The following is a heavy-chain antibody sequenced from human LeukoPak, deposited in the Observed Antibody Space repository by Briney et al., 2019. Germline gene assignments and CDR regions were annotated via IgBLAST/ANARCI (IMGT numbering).Heavy chain of an antibody. CDR2: ISAYNGNT. CDR3: ARVVYSGYDPVYYFDY. CDR1: GYTFTSYG. J-gene: IGHJ4*02. V-gene: IGHV1-18*01. D-gene: IGHD5-12*01. Sequence: ASVKVSCKASGYTFTSYGISWVRQAPGQGLEWMGWISAYNGNTNYAQKLQGRVTMTTDTSTNTAYMELRSLRSDDTAVYYCARVVYSGYDPVYYFDYWGQGTLVTVSS.